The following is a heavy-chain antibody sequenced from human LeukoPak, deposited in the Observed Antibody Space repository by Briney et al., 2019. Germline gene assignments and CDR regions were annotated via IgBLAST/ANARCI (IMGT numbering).Heavy chain of an antibody. V-gene: IGHV3-30*02. CDR1: GIDFRASG. D-gene: IGHD2-2*01. J-gene: IGHJ4*02. CDR3: AREGGTVVIGRFDS. Sequence: GGSLGLSCAASGIDFRASGMHWVRQAPGMGLEWVTFIQADGRDKYYAASVAGRFTISRDNSKNTVYLNMNNLRPDDTALYYCAREGGTVVIGRFDSWGQGTLVTVSS. CDR2: IQADGRDK.